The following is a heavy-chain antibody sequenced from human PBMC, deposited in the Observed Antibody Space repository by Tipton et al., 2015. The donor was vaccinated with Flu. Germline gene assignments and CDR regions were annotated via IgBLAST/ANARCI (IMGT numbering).Heavy chain of an antibody. V-gene: IGHV3-53*01. CDR2: IYIGGSI. J-gene: IGHJ6*02. D-gene: IGHD3-10*01. CDR1: GFTVSSNY. CDR3: ARGREARGGHYGMDV. Sequence: SLRPSCAASGFTVSSNYMTWVRQAPGKGLEWVSVIYIGGSIYYADSVKGRFTISRDNSKNAVYLQMNSLRAEDTAVYHCARGREARGGHYGMDVWGQGTTVTVSS.